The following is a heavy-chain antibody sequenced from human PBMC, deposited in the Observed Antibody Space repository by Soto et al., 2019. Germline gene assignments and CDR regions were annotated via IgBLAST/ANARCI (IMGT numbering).Heavy chain of an antibody. J-gene: IGHJ5*02. D-gene: IGHD6-13*01. Sequence: QVQLVQSGAEVKKPGASVKVSCKASGYTFTRYDINWVRQATGQGLEWMGWMNPNSGNTGYAQKFQGRVTMTRNTSISTAYMELSSLRSEDTAVYYCARGRFLAAAGPNWFDPWGQGTLVTVSS. CDR1: GYTFTRYD. CDR2: MNPNSGNT. V-gene: IGHV1-8*01. CDR3: ARGRFLAAAGPNWFDP.